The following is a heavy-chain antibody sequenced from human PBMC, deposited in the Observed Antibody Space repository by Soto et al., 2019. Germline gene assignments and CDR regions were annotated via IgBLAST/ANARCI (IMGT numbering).Heavy chain of an antibody. Sequence: ASVKVSCKASGYTFTNNDVTWVRQATGQGLEWMGWMNPGSGDTGYAQKFQGRVTMTRNISIATAYMELSSLRSEDTAIYYCARMASFGSLNWFDPWGQGTLVTV. CDR3: ARMASFGSLNWFDP. CDR2: MNPGSGDT. D-gene: IGHD5-18*01. V-gene: IGHV1-8*01. J-gene: IGHJ5*02. CDR1: GYTFTNND.